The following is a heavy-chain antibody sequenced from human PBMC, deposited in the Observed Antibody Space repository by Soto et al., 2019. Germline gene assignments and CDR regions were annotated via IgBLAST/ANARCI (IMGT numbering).Heavy chain of an antibody. Sequence: GGSLRLSCAASGFTFSSYAMHWVRQAPGKGLEWVAVISYDGSNKYYADSVKGRFTISRDNSKNTLYLQMNSLRAEDTAVYYCARDLKGYSSSGDYYYYYGMDVWGQGTTVTVSS. J-gene: IGHJ6*02. V-gene: IGHV3-30-3*01. D-gene: IGHD6-6*01. CDR3: ARDLKGYSSSGDYYYYYGMDV. CDR2: ISYDGSNK. CDR1: GFTFSSYA.